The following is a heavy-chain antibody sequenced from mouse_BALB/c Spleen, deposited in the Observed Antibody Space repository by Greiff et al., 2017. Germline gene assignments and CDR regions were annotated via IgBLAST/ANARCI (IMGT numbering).Heavy chain of an antibody. CDR1: GYSFTSYY. J-gene: IGHJ4*01. CDR2: IDPFNGGT. V-gene: IGHV1S135*01. Sequence: VQLQQSGPELMKPGASVKISCKASGYSFTSYYMHWVKQSHGKSLEWIGYIDPFNGGTSYNQKFKGKATLTVDKSSSTAYMHLSSLTSEDSAVYYCARGEGYGNYGYAMDYWGQGTSVTVSS. CDR3: ARGEGYGNYGYAMDY. D-gene: IGHD2-1*01.